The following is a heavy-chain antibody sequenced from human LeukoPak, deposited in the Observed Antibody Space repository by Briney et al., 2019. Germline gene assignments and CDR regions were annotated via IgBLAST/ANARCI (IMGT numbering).Heavy chain of an antibody. J-gene: IGHJ3*02. CDR1: GASIRSGDYY. Sequence: SQTLSLTCTVSGASIRSGDYYWSWIRQPPGKGLEWIGYIYDSGSTYYNPSLKSRITISVDTSENRFSLKLSSVTATDTAVYYCARDCSGGGCYGAFDIWGQGTMVTVSS. CDR3: ARDCSGGGCYGAFDI. V-gene: IGHV4-30-4*01. D-gene: IGHD2-15*01. CDR2: IYDSGST.